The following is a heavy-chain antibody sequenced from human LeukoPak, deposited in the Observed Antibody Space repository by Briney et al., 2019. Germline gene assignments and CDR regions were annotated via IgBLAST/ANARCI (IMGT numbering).Heavy chain of an antibody. Sequence: GGSLRLSCAASGFTLSDYYMSWIRQAPGKGLEWVSYISSSSSYTNYADSVKGRFTISRDNAKNSLYLQMNSLRAEDTAVYYCARAPSLAYCGGDCYSPPDYWGQGTLVTVSS. CDR1: GFTLSDYY. J-gene: IGHJ4*02. V-gene: IGHV3-11*06. D-gene: IGHD2-21*02. CDR3: ARAPSLAYCGGDCYSPPDY. CDR2: ISSSSSYT.